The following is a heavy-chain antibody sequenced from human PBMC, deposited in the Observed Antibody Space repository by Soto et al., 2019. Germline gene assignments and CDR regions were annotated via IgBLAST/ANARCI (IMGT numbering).Heavy chain of an antibody. CDR2: INPGNGNT. CDR1: GYTFNNYV. Sequence: GASVKVSCKASGYTFNNYVIHWVRQAPGQRLEWMGWINPGNGNTKYSQNFQGRVTFTRDTSATTAYLELSSLRSEDTAIYYCSRGPLILVPFDYWG. D-gene: IGHD2-8*02. V-gene: IGHV1-3*01. J-gene: IGHJ4*01. CDR3: SRGPLILVPFDY.